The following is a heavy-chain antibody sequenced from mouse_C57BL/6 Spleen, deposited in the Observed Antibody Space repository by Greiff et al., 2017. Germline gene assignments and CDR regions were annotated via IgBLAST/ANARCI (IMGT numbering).Heavy chain of an antibody. D-gene: IGHD1-1*01. CDR1: GFTFSDYG. CDR3: ARRYYCGSSYYFDY. Sequence: EVKLVESGGGLVKPGGSLKLSCAASGFTFSDYGMHWVRQAPEKGLEWVAYISSGSSTIYYADTVKGRFTISRDNAKNTLFLQMTSLRSEDTAMYYCARRYYCGSSYYFDYWGQGTTLTVSS. CDR2: ISSGSSTI. J-gene: IGHJ2*01. V-gene: IGHV5-17*01.